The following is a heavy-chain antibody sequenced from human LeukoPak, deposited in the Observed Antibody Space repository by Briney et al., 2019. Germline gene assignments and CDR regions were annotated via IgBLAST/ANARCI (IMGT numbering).Heavy chain of an antibody. J-gene: IGHJ4*02. V-gene: IGHV3-7*03. CDR3: AKGGRSPATGFDY. CDR2: IKQDGSEK. CDR1: GFTFSSYA. Sequence: GGSLRLSCAASGFTFSSYAMSWVRQAPGKGLEWVANIKQDGSEKYYVDSVKGRFTISRDNAKNSLYLQMNSLRAEDTALYYCAKGGRSPATGFDYWGQGTLVTVSS. D-gene: IGHD1-1*01.